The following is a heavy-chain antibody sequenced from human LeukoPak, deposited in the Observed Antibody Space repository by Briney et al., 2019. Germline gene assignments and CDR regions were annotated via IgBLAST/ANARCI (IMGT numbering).Heavy chain of an antibody. Sequence: PSETLSLTCTVSGYSISSGYYWGWIRQPPGKGLEWIGSIYHRGSTNNNPSLKSRVTISVDTSKNQFSLKLSSVTAADTAVYYCARVGVSSSWGGDWFDPWGQGTLVTVSS. D-gene: IGHD6-13*01. CDR2: IYHRGST. V-gene: IGHV4-38-2*02. J-gene: IGHJ5*02. CDR3: ARVGVSSSWGGDWFDP. CDR1: GYSISSGYY.